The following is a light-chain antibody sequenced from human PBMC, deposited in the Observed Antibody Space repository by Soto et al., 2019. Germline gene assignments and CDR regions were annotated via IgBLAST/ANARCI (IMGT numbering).Light chain of an antibody. CDR1: SSDIGVNNY. CDR2: EVS. CDR3: SSYTSINTGV. J-gene: IGLJ3*02. Sequence: QSALTQPASVSGSPGQSITISCTGTSSDIGVNNYVSWYKQHPGKAPKLLIYEVSNRPSGVSNRFSGSKSGNTASLTISGLQAEDEADYYCSSYTSINTGVFGGGTKLTVL. V-gene: IGLV2-14*01.